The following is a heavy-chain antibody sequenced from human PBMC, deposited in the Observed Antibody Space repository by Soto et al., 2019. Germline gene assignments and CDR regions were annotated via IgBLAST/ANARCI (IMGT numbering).Heavy chain of an antibody. Sequence: QVQLVQSGAEVKKPGSSVKVSCKASGGTFSSYAISWVRQAPGPGLEWMGGIIPILGTANYAQKFQGRVTITADKSTSTAYMELCSLRSEDTAVYYCARSIRAAGDFCHGYWGQGTLVTVSA. V-gene: IGHV1-69*06. D-gene: IGHD3-3*01. CDR1: GGTFSSYA. CDR2: IIPILGTA. CDR3: ARSIRAAGDFCHGY. J-gene: IGHJ4*02.